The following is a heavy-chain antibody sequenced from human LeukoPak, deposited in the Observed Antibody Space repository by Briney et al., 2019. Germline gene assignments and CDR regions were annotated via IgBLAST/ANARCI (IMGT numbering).Heavy chain of an antibody. Sequence: SGTLSLTCAVSGGSTSSRNWWSWVRQPPGKGLEWIGEIYPSGSTNYNPSLKSRVTISVDKSKNQFSLKLSSMTAADTAVYYCARICGGGSCYVYGMDVWGQGTTVTVSS. J-gene: IGHJ6*02. CDR1: GGSTSSRNW. CDR3: ARICGGGSCYVYGMDV. V-gene: IGHV4-4*02. D-gene: IGHD2-15*01. CDR2: IYPSGST.